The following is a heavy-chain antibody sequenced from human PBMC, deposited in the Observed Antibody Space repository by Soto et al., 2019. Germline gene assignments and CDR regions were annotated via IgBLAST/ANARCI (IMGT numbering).Heavy chain of an antibody. J-gene: IGHJ3*02. Sequence: DAQLLESGGGLVQPGGSLRLSCAASRFTFSMFAMSWVRQAPGKGLEWVSSIGGTGDDTYYADSVKGRFTISRDNSKNILFLEMNSLRVEDTAMYYCAKDRLDHNSVWDPFDIWGQGTMVTVSS. CDR3: AKDRLDHNSVWDPFDI. CDR2: IGGTGDDT. D-gene: IGHD1-1*01. V-gene: IGHV3-23*01. CDR1: RFTFSMFA.